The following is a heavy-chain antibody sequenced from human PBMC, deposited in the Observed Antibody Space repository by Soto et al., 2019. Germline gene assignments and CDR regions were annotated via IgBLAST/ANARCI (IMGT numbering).Heavy chain of an antibody. J-gene: IGHJ3*02. CDR1: GGSFSGYY. V-gene: IGHV4-34*01. D-gene: IGHD3-3*01. CDR3: ARGVDYDFWSGYYRSDAFDI. CDR2: INHSGST. Sequence: SETLSLTCAVYGGSFSGYYWSWIRQPPGKGLEWIGEINHSGSTNYNPSLKSRVTISVDTSKNQFSLKLSSVTAADTAVYYCARGVDYDFWSGYYRSDAFDIWGQGTMVTVSS.